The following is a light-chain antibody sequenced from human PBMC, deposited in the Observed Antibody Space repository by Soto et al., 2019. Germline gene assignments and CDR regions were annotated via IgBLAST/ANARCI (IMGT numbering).Light chain of an antibody. V-gene: IGLV2-14*01. J-gene: IGLJ1*01. CDR1: TSDVGGYNY. CDR3: LSKTSSISYV. Sequence: QSVLTQPASVSGSPGQSITISCTGTTSDVGGYNYVSWYQQHPGKVPKLLIHEVSNRPSGVSNRFSGSKSGNTASLTISGLQAEDEADYYCLSKTSSISYVFXTGT. CDR2: EVS.